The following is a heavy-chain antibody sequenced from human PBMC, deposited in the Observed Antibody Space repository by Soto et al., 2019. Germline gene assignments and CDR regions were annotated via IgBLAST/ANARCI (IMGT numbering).Heavy chain of an antibody. V-gene: IGHV3-73*01. D-gene: IGHD2-2*02. J-gene: IGHJ6*02. CDR2: IRSRANNFAT. Sequence: GGSLRLSCAASGFIFSGSAIHWVRQASGKGLEWVGRIRSRANNFATSTAASVKGRFTFSRDDSKNTAYLQMNTLKPEDTAVYYCARGQGAAIGDYYYHGMDVWGQGTTVTVSS. CDR1: GFIFSGSA. CDR3: ARGQGAAIGDYYYHGMDV.